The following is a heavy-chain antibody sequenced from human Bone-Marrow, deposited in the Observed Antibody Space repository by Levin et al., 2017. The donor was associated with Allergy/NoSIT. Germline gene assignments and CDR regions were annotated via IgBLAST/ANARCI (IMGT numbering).Heavy chain of an antibody. V-gene: IGHV3-7*01. J-gene: IGHJ4*02. Sequence: GESLKISCAASGFTFSNYWMSWVRQAPGKGLEYVAIIKQDGSRGYYVDSVKGRFTISRDNAANSLHLQMNSLRAEDTAVYYCAGVGLPYWGQGTLVTVSS. CDR1: GFTFSNYW. CDR2: IKQDGSRG. CDR3: AGVGLPY.